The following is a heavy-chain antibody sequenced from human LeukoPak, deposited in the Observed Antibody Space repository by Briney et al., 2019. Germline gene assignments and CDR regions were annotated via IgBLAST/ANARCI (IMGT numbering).Heavy chain of an antibody. CDR3: ARGYYGSSRGFPFDY. CDR1: GYTFTGYG. CDR2: IIPILGIA. V-gene: IGHV1-69*04. J-gene: IGHJ4*02. D-gene: IGHD3-22*01. Sequence: SVKVSCKASGYTFTGYGINWVRQAPGQGLEWMGRIIPILGIANYAQKFQGRVTITADKSTSTAYMELSSLRSEDTAVYYCARGYYGSSRGFPFDYWGQGTLVTVSS.